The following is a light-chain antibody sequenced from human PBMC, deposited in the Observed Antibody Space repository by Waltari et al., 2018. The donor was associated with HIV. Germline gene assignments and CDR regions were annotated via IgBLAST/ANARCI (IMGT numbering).Light chain of an antibody. CDR3: AAWDDSLNGEVV. CDR1: NSNIGSNI. Sequence: QSVLTQPPSASVTPGQRVTISCSGRNSNIGSNIVNWYQQLPGTAPKLLIYGNTQRPSGVPDRFSGAKSGTSASLAISGLQSEDEADYYCAAWDDSLNGEVVFGGGTKLTVL. V-gene: IGLV1-44*01. J-gene: IGLJ2*01. CDR2: GNT.